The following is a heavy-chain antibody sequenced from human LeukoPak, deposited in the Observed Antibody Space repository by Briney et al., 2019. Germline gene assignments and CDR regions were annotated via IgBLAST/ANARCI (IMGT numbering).Heavy chain of an antibody. Sequence: PGGSLRLSCAASGFTFSSSARSMVRQAPGKGLEWVSAISGSGASTYYADSVKGRFTMSRDTSKSTLYLQMNSLRAEDTALYYCAKAILGASGPLYWGQRNLVTVSS. V-gene: IGHV3-23*01. CDR3: AKAILGASGPLY. D-gene: IGHD1-26*01. CDR1: GFTFSSSA. CDR2: ISGSGAST. J-gene: IGHJ4*02.